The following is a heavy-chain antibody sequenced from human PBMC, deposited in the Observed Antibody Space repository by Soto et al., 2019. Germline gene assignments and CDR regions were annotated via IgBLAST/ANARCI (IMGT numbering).Heavy chain of an antibody. Sequence: ASVKVSCKVSGYTLTELSMHWVRQAPGKGLEWMGGFDPEDGETIYAQKFQGRVTMTEDTSTDTAYMELSSLRSEDTAVYYCATGNYQYYDFWSGYLNWGQGTLVTVSS. CDR2: FDPEDGET. D-gene: IGHD3-3*01. CDR3: ATGNYQYYDFWSGYLN. CDR1: GYTLTELS. V-gene: IGHV1-24*01. J-gene: IGHJ4*02.